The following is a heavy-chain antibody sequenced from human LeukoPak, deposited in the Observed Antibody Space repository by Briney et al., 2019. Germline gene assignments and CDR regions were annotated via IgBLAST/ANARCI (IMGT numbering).Heavy chain of an antibody. V-gene: IGHV3-7*05. D-gene: IGHD3-10*01. CDR1: GFTFSVYW. CDR2: IDQYGGQK. Sequence: SGGSLRLSCAASGFTFSVYWMTWVRQAPGKGLEWVATIDQYGGQKNYVESVKGRFTISRDNAENSLFLQMNSLRADDTAVYYCATEVWFRADSWGQGTLVTVSS. J-gene: IGHJ4*02. CDR3: ATEVWFRADS.